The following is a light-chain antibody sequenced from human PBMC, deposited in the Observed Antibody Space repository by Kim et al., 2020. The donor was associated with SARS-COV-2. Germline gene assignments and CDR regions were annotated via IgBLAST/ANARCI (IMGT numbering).Light chain of an antibody. J-gene: IGLJ3*02. Sequence: AGLTQPPSVSKALRQTATLTCTGNSDNVGNQGAAWLQHHQGHPPKLLSSRNNNRPSGISERLSASRSGNTASLTITGLQPEDEADYYCLAWDSSLAAWVFGGGTQLTVL. V-gene: IGLV10-54*01. CDR2: RNN. CDR3: LAWDSSLAAWV. CDR1: SDNVGNQG.